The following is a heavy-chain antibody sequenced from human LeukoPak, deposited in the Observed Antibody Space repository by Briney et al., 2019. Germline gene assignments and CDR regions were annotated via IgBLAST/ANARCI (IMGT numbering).Heavy chain of an antibody. CDR2: INHSEST. D-gene: IGHD1-26*01. J-gene: IGHJ4*02. Sequence: PSETLSLTCAVYGGSFSGYYWSWIRQPPGKGLEWIGEINHSESTNYNPSLKSRVTISVDTSKYQFSLKLSSVTAADTAVYYCARERSSGSYPLDFDYWGQGTLVTVSS. V-gene: IGHV4-34*01. CDR1: GGSFSGYY. CDR3: ARERSSGSYPLDFDY.